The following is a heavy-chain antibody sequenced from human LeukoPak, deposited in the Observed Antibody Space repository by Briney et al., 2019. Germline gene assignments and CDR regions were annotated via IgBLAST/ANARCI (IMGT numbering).Heavy chain of an antibody. D-gene: IGHD3-10*01. CDR1: GFTLDDFG. V-gene: IGHV3-20*04. J-gene: IGHJ4*02. CDR3: ARVQFSGSGTYYPFDY. CDR2: ISWNGGSR. Sequence: GGSLRLSCAASGFTLDDFGMGWVRQAPGKGLEWVSGISWNGGSRGYGDSVKGRFTISRDNAKNSLYLQMNSLRAEDTALYYCARVQFSGSGTYYPFDYWGQGTLVTVSS.